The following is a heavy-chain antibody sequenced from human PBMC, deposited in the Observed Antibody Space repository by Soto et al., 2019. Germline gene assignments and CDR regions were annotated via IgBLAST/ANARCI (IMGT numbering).Heavy chain of an antibody. CDR1: GYTFTDYA. V-gene: IGHV1-3*01. D-gene: IGHD2-15*01. CDR3: AREGAHYTPLHH. CDR2: INVGNGNT. J-gene: IGHJ4*02. Sequence: ASVKVSCKASGYTFTDYAIHWVRQAPGQGLEWMGWINVGNGNTGYSRKFQGRVTNARDMSASTAYIEVTSLTSEDTAIYYCAREGAHYTPLHHWGQGTLFTVSS.